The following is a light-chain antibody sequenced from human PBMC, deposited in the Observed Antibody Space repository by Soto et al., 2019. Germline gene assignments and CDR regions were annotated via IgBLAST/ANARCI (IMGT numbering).Light chain of an antibody. CDR1: QSVSIN. CDR2: GAS. V-gene: IGKV3-15*01. Sequence: TVLTQSPGTLSVSPGERASLSCRASQSVSINLAWYQQKPGQAPRLLIYGASTRATGIPARFSGSGSGTEFTLSINSLQSEDFAVYHCQEYDNWPPEGTFGQGTKVDIK. J-gene: IGKJ1*01. CDR3: QEYDNWPPEGT.